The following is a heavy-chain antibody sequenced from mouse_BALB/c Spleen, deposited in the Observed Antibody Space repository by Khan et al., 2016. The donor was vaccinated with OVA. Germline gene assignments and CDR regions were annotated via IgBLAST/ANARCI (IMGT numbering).Heavy chain of an antibody. CDR3: ARGNYYGYAMDY. V-gene: IGHV3-2*02. CDR2: ISYSDST. J-gene: IGHJ4*01. D-gene: IGHD1-1*01. CDR1: GYSITSNYA. Sequence: EVQLQESGPGLVKPSQSLSLTCTVTGYSITSNYAWNWIRQFPGNKLEWMGYISYSDSTSYNQSLKSRISITRDTSKNQFFLQLNSVTTEDTATYYCARGNYYGYAMDYWGQGTSVTVSS.